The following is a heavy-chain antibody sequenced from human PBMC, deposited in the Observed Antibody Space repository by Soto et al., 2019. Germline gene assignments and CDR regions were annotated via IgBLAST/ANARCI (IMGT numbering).Heavy chain of an antibody. CDR3: ASPPWDSSSGY. Sequence: SETLSLTCTVSGGSISSSANFWGCIRQPPGKGLEWIGKIFPSGTTNYNPSLKSRVTISVDTSKNQFSLILSSVTAADTAVYYCASPPWDSSSGYWGQGTLVTVSS. CDR2: IFPSGTT. D-gene: IGHD6-6*01. CDR1: GGSISSSANF. V-gene: IGHV4-39*07. J-gene: IGHJ4*02.